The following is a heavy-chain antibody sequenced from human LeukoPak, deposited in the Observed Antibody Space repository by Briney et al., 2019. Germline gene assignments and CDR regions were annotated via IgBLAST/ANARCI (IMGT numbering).Heavy chain of an antibody. CDR3: ARRTMVRGAPSYYMDV. CDR2: IIPIFGTA. V-gene: IGHV1-69*05. D-gene: IGHD3-10*01. Sequence: SVKVSCKASGGTFSSYAISWVRQAPGQGLEWMGGIIPIFGTANYAQKFQGRVTITTDESTSTAYMELSSLRSEDTAVYYCARRTMVRGAPSYYMDVWGKGTTVTVSS. CDR1: GGTFSSYA. J-gene: IGHJ6*03.